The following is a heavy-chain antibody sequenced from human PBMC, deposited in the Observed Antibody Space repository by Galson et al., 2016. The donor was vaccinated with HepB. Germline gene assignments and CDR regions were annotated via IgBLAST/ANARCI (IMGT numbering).Heavy chain of an antibody. CDR2: INSRGDTT. CDR1: GFTFNTYA. CDR3: ATVVGLGGFG. J-gene: IGHJ4*02. D-gene: IGHD3/OR15-3a*01. Sequence: SLRLSCAASGFTFNTYAFNWVRQAPGKGLEWLSYINSRGDTTYYGDSLKGRFTTSRDNAKNSLYLEMNSLTDDDTAIYYCATVVGLGGFGWGQGTLVTVSS. V-gene: IGHV3-48*02.